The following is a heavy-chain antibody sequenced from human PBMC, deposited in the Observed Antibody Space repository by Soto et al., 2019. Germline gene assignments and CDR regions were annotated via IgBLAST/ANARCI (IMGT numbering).Heavy chain of an antibody. V-gene: IGHV3-33*01. Sequence: GGSLRLSCAASGFTFSSYGMHWVRQAPGKGLEWVAVIWYDGSNKYYADSVKGRFTISRDNSKNTLYLQMNSLRAEDTAVYYCARGLPHDFWSGYPDYWGQGTLVTVSS. CDR1: GFTFSSYG. D-gene: IGHD3-3*01. CDR2: IWYDGSNK. CDR3: ARGLPHDFWSGYPDY. J-gene: IGHJ4*02.